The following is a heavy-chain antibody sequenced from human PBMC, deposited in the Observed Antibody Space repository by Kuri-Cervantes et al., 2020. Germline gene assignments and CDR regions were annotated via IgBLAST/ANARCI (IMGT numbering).Heavy chain of an antibody. J-gene: IGHJ4*02. V-gene: IGHV4-34*01. D-gene: IGHD5-18*01. CDR1: GGSFSGYY. CDR2: IYYSGST. Sequence: GSLRLSCAVYGGSFSGYYWSWIRQPPGKGLEWIGSIYYSGSTYYNPSLKSRVTISVDTSKNQFSLKLSSVTAADTAVYYCARHITVDTAMADWGQGTLVTVSS. CDR3: ARHITVDTAMAD.